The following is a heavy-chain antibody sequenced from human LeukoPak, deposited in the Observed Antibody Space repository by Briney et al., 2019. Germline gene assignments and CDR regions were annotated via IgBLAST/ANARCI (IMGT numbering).Heavy chain of an antibody. J-gene: IGHJ4*02. CDR1: GYTFSNYD. CDR2: MNPNSGNT. D-gene: IGHD6-19*01. V-gene: IGHV1-8*03. CDR3: ARRPFTSGARYFDY. Sequence: GASVKVSCKASGYTFSNYDINWVRQATGQGLEWMGWMNPNSGNTGYTQKFQGRVTITRNTSISTAYMELSSLRSEDTAVYYCARRPFTSGARYFDYWGQGTLVTVSS.